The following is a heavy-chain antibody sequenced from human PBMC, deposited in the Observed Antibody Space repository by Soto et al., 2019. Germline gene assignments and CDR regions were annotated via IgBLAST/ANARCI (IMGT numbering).Heavy chain of an antibody. CDR1: GGSISSYY. Sequence: SETLSLTCTVSGGSISSYYWSWIRQPPGKGLEWIGYIYYSGSTNYNPSLKSRVTISVDTSKNQFSLKLSSVTAADTAVYYCARAGPYEWELLSWGQGTLVTVSS. CDR3: ARAGPYEWELLS. D-gene: IGHD1-26*01. V-gene: IGHV4-59*01. J-gene: IGHJ5*02. CDR2: IYYSGST.